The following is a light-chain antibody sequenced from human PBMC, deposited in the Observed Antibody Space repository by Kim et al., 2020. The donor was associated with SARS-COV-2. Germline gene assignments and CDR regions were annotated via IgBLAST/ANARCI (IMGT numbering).Light chain of an antibody. CDR3: QQYGGSSRT. CDR1: RTVSNNY. CDR2: GAS. J-gene: IGKJ2*01. V-gene: IGKV3-20*01. Sequence: SPGERATPSCRASRTVSNNYLAWYQHKPGQAPRLRMYGASSRATGIPDRFSGSGSGTDFTLTISRLEPEDFAVYFCQQYGGSSRTFGQGTKLEI.